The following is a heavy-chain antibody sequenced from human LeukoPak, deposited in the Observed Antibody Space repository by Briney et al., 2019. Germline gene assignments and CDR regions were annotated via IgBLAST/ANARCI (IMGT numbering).Heavy chain of an antibody. CDR2: FDPEDGET. J-gene: IGHJ4*02. D-gene: IGHD3-10*01. CDR3: ANLRITMVRGVIRGGRDFDY. CDR1: GYTLTELS. V-gene: IGHV1-24*01. Sequence: ASVKVSCKASGYTLTELSMHWVRQAPGKGLEWMGGFDPEDGETIYAQKFQGRVTMTEDTSTDTAYMELSSLRSEDTAVYYCANLRITMVRGVIRGGRDFDYWGQGTLVTVSS.